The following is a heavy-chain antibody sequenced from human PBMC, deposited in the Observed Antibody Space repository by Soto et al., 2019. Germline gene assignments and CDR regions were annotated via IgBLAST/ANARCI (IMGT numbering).Heavy chain of an antibody. V-gene: IGHV1-46*01. Sequence: SVKVSCKASAYTLTSYYMHWVRQAPGQGPEWMGIINPSGGSTSYAQKFQGRVTMTRDTSTSTVYMELSSLRSEDTAVYYCARGRYCSGGSCYSNWFDPWGQGTLVTASS. CDR3: ARGRYCSGGSCYSNWFDP. CDR1: AYTLTSYY. D-gene: IGHD2-15*01. CDR2: INPSGGST. J-gene: IGHJ5*02.